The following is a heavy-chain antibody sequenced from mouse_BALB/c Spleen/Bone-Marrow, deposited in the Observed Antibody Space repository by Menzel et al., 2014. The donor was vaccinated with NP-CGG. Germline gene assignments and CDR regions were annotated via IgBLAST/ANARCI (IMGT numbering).Heavy chain of an antibody. CDR1: GFTFSDYY. J-gene: IGHJ2*01. Sequence: EVMLVESGGGLVQTGGSLKLSCATSGFTFSDYYMYWVRQTPEKRLEWVAYISNGGGSTYYPDTVKGRFTISRDNAKNTLYLQMSRLKSEDTAMYYCARHSDYDYFDYWGQGTTLTVSS. CDR3: ARHSDYDYFDY. V-gene: IGHV5-12*02. D-gene: IGHD2-4*01. CDR2: ISNGGGST.